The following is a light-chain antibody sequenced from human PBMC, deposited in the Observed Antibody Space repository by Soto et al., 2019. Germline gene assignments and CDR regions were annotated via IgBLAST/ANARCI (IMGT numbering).Light chain of an antibody. CDR3: SSYSISTAYL. J-gene: IGLJ1*01. CDR2: EVS. V-gene: IGLV2-14*01. CDR1: SSDVGGYDY. Sequence: QSVLTQPASVSGSPGQSITISCTGTSSDVGGYDYVSWYQLHPGKAPKLMVFEVSNRPSGVSYRFSASKSGNTASLTISGLQAEAEADYFCSSYSISTAYLFGTGTKVTVL.